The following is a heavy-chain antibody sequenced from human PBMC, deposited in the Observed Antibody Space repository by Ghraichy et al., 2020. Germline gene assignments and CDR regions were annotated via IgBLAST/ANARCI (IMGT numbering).Heavy chain of an antibody. J-gene: IGHJ3*02. CDR3: AKDPSGWYNSNDAFDI. D-gene: IGHD6-19*01. V-gene: IGHV3-9*01. CDR1: GFTFDDYA. CDR2: ISWNSGSI. Sequence: GGSLRLSCAASGFTFDDYAMHWVRQAPGKGLEWVSGISWNSGSIGYADSVKGRFTISRDNAKNSLYLQMNSLRAEDTALYYCAKDPSGWYNSNDAFDIWGQGTMVTVSS.